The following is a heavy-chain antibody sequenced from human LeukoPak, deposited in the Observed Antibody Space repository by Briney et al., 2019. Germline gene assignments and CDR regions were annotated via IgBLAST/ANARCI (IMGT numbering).Heavy chain of an antibody. V-gene: IGHV4-4*07. CDR2: IHTSGRT. D-gene: IGHD4-23*01. CDR1: GGSISSYY. J-gene: IGHJ5*02. Sequence: TTSATLSLTCTVAGGSISSYYWSWIRQPPGKGLEWIGRIHTSGRTNYNPSLKSRVTISVDTSKNQFSLKLSSVTAADTAVYYCARDSDSRYGGWFDPWGQGTLVTVSS. CDR3: ARDSDSRYGGWFDP.